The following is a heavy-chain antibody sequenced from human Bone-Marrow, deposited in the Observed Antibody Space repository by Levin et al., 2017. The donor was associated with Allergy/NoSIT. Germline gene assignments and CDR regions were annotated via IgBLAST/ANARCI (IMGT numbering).Heavy chain of an antibody. V-gene: IGHV4-31*03. J-gene: IGHJ3*02. Sequence: LRLSCTVSGGSISSGGYYWSWIRQHPGKGLEWIGYIYYSGSTYYNPSLKSRVTISVDTSKNQFSLKLSSVTAADTAVYYCAGDLGRFLEWIFVSAAFDIWGQGTMVTVSS. CDR2: IYYSGST. D-gene: IGHD3-3*01. CDR3: AGDLGRFLEWIFVSAAFDI. CDR1: GGSISSGGYY.